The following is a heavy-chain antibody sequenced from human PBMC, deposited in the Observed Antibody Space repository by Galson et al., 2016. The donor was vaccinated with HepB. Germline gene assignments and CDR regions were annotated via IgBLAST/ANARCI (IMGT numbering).Heavy chain of an antibody. V-gene: IGHV3-23*01. CDR1: GFTFSSYA. J-gene: IGHJ4*02. CDR3: AKGADHYEFLPGYYREVCFDF. CDR2: ISDNGDTI. Sequence: SLRLSCAASGFTFSSYALNWVRQAPGKGLEWVSSISDNGDTIYYADSERGRFTISRDNSKNTLYLQMSSLRAEDTAVYYCAKGADHYEFLPGYYREVCFDFWGQGTLVTVSS. D-gene: IGHD3-9*01.